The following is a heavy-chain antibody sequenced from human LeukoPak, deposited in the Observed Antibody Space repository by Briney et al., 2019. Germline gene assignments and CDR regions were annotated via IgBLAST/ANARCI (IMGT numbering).Heavy chain of an antibody. D-gene: IGHD2-2*02. CDR1: GGTSSSYT. V-gene: IGHV1-69*10. CDR2: IIPVRGQP. Sequence: SVKVSCKASGGTSSSYTFSWVRQAPGQGLEWMGGIIPVRGQPIYAQKFLDRLTITADESTSTAYMDLRSLRPEDTAVYFCARDGGYTAHYYYYMGVWGKGTTVIVSS. CDR3: ARDGGYTAHYYYYMGV. J-gene: IGHJ6*03.